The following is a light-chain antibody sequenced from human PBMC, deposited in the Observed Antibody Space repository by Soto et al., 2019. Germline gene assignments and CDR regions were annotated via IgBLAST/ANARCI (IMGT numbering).Light chain of an antibody. Sequence: ELVMTQSPATRSVAPGERATRSSSASQSVSSSYLAWYQQKPGQAPRLLIYGASSRATGIPARFSGSGSGTDFTLTISRLEPEDFAVYYCQQRSNWPWTFGQGTKVDI. J-gene: IGKJ1*01. CDR3: QQRSNWPWT. CDR1: QSVSSSY. CDR2: GAS. V-gene: IGKV3D-20*02.